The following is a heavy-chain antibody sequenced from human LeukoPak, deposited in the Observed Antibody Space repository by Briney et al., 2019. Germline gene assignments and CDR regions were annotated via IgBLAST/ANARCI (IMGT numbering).Heavy chain of an antibody. CDR2: ISSSSSYI. CDR3: ARAPMTTVTQYYFDY. Sequence: PGGSLRLSCAASGFTFSSYSMNWVRQAPGKGLEWVSSISSSSSYIYYADSVKGRFTISRDNAKNSLYLQMNSLRAEDTAVYYCARAPMTTVTQYYFDYWGQGTLVTVSS. J-gene: IGHJ4*02. V-gene: IGHV3-21*01. D-gene: IGHD4-17*01. CDR1: GFTFSSYS.